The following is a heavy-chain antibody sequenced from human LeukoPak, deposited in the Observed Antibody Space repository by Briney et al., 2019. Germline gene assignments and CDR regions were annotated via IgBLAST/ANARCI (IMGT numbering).Heavy chain of an antibody. CDR3: ARGSPSRYYYDSSGYYGGYSDY. Sequence: GASVKVSCKASGYTFTNYGITWVRQAPGQGLEWMGWISGYNGNTNYAQKLQGRVTMTTDTSTSTAYMELMSLRSDDTAVYYCARGSPSRYYYDSSGYYGGYSDYWGQGTLVTVSS. CDR2: ISGYNGNT. D-gene: IGHD3-22*01. CDR1: GYTFTNYG. J-gene: IGHJ4*02. V-gene: IGHV1-18*01.